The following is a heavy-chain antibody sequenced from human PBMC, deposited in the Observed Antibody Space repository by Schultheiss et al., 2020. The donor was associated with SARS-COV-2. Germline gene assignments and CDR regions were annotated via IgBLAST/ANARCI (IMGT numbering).Heavy chain of an antibody. CDR2: IYHSGST. D-gene: IGHD3-10*01. V-gene: IGHV4-30-2*01. CDR3: ARQGRLLWFGDPYYYGMDV. CDR1: GGSISSGGYS. Sequence: TLSLTCAVSGGSISSGGYSWSWIRQPPGKGLEWIGYIYHSGSTYYNPSLKSRVTISVDRSKNQFSLKLSSVTAADTAVYYCARQGRLLWFGDPYYYGMDVWGQGTTVTVSS. J-gene: IGHJ6*02.